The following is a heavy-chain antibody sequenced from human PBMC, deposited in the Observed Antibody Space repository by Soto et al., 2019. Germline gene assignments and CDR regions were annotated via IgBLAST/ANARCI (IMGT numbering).Heavy chain of an antibody. CDR1: GGSSSSSSYY. CDR2: IYYSGST. D-gene: IGHD3-3*01. Sequence: QLQLQESGPGLVKPSETLSLTCTVSGGSSSSSSYYWGWIRQPPEKGLEWIGSIYYSGSTYYNQSLKSRVTISVDTSKNQFSLKLSSVTAADTAVYYCARTMTDPNYYYYMDVWGKGTTVTVSS. J-gene: IGHJ6*03. V-gene: IGHV4-39*01. CDR3: ARTMTDPNYYYYMDV.